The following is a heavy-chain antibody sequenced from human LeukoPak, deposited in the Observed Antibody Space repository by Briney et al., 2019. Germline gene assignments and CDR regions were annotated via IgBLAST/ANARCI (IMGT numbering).Heavy chain of an antibody. V-gene: IGHV3-7*01. CDR2: IKHDGSEK. CDR1: GFTISSYW. J-gene: IGHJ4*02. Sequence: GGSLRLSCVASGFTISSYWMHWVRQAPGKGLEWVASIKHDGSEKYYVDSVRGRFTISRDNTMNSLYLQMSSLRAEDTAVYYCATDRGWRTSGYYLYYFEYWGQGTLVTFSS. CDR3: ATDRGWRTSGYYLYYFEY. D-gene: IGHD3-3*01.